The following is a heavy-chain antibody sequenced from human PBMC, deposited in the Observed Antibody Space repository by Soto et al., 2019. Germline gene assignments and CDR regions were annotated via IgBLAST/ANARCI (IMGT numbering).Heavy chain of an antibody. J-gene: IGHJ5*02. CDR3: ARTSCSGGSCSPDP. CDR2: ISSSGSTT. D-gene: IGHD2-15*01. Sequence: EVQLEESGGGLVQPGGSLRLSCAASGFTLSGYWMHWVRQGPGQGPVWVARISSSGSTTDYADSVKGRFTISRDNAKNTLFLQMSSLRYEDTAVYYCARTSCSGGSCSPDPWGRGTLVTVSS. V-gene: IGHV3-74*01. CDR1: GFTLSGYW.